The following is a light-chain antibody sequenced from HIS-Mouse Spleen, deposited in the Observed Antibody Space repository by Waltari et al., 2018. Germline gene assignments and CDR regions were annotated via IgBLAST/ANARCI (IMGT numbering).Light chain of an antibody. CDR3: AAWDDSLNGWV. CDR1: RSNLGSNT. Sequence: QSVLTQPPSASGTPGQRVTISCSGSRSNLGSNTVNWYQQLPGTAPKLLIYRNNQRPSGVPDRFSGSKSGTSASLAISGLKSEDEADYYCAAWDDSLNGWVFGGGTKLTVL. CDR2: RNN. V-gene: IGLV1-44*01. J-gene: IGLJ3*02.